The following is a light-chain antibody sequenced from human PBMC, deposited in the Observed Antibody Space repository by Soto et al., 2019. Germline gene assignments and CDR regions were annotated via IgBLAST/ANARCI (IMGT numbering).Light chain of an antibody. CDR2: GAS. CDR1: QSVGGN. CDR3: QQYHDWPPLT. Sequence: DIVMTQSPATLSVSPGERVTLSCRASQSVGGNVAWYQQRPGQAPRLLISGASTRATGITARFSGSRSGTEFTLTISSLQSEDFSVYHCQQYHDWPPLTFGGGTTVEIK. J-gene: IGKJ4*01. V-gene: IGKV3-15*01.